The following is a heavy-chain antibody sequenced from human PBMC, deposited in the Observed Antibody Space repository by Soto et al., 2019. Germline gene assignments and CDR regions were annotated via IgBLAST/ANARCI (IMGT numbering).Heavy chain of an antibody. Sequence: SETLSLTCTVSGGSISSSSYYWGWIRQPPGEGLEWIGSIYYSGSTYYNPSLKSRVTISVDTSKNQFSLKLSSVTAADTAVYYCARHSAPGAILARRYQYYGMDVWGQGTTVTVSS. CDR1: GGSISSSSYY. D-gene: IGHD3-3*01. CDR2: IYYSGST. V-gene: IGHV4-39*01. J-gene: IGHJ6*02. CDR3: ARHSAPGAILARRYQYYGMDV.